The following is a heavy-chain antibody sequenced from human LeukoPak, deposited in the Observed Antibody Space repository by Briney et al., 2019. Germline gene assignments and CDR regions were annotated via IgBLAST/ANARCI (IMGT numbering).Heavy chain of an antibody. CDR1: GGSISSGDYY. D-gene: IGHD1-14*01. Sequence: PSETLSLTCNVSGGSISSGDYYWSWIRQHPGKGLEWIGYIYYSGTTYYTPSLQSRITISVDTSKSQFSLTLSSVTAADTAVYYCAREFHTDTGTNYFGSWGQGTLVTVSS. CDR3: AREFHTDTGTNYFGS. V-gene: IGHV4-31*03. CDR2: IYYSGTT. J-gene: IGHJ4*02.